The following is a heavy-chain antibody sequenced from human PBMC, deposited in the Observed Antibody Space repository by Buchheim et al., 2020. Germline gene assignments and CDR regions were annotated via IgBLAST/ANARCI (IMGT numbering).Heavy chain of an antibody. V-gene: IGHV4-30-4*01. CDR3: ARRLVPAAPFFDY. Sequence: QVQLQESGPGLVKPSQTLSLTCTVSGGSISSGDYYWSWIRQPPGKGLAWIGEIYYSGSTYYNPSLKSPVNLYIDTPKNHISLKLSSVTAADTAVYYCARRLVPAAPFFDYWGQGTL. D-gene: IGHD2-2*01. J-gene: IGHJ4*02. CDR2: IYYSGST. CDR1: GGSISSGDYY.